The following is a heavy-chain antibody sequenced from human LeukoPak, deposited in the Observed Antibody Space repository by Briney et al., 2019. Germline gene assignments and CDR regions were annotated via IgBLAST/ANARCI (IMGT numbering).Heavy chain of an antibody. Sequence: GGSLRLSCAASGFTFDDYAMHWVRQAPGKGLEWVSLISWDGGSTYYADSVKGRFTISRDNSKNTLYLQMNSLRAEDTAVYYCAKAGYSYGYNWFDPWGQGTLVTVSS. CDR3: AKAGYSYGYNWFDP. D-gene: IGHD5-18*01. V-gene: IGHV3-43D*04. CDR1: GFTFDDYA. J-gene: IGHJ5*02. CDR2: ISWDGGST.